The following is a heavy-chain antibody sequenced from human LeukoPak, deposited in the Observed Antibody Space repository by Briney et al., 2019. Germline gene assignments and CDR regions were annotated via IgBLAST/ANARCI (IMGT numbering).Heavy chain of an antibody. CDR1: GVSISSYY. Sequence: SETLSLTCTVSGVSISSYYWSWIRQPPGKGLEWIGYIHYSGSTNYNPSLKSRVTISVDTSKNQFSLKLSSVTAADTAVYYCARGGSGWNYYYYYMDVWGKGTTVTISS. CDR3: ARGGSGWNYYYYYMDV. J-gene: IGHJ6*03. D-gene: IGHD6-19*01. V-gene: IGHV4-59*08. CDR2: IHYSGST.